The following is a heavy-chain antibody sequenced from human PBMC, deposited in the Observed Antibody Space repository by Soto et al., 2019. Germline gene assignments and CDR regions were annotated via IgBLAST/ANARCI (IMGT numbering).Heavy chain of an antibody. CDR2: IYYSGST. Sequence: SETLSLTCTVSGGSISSYYWSWIRQPPGKGLEWIGYIYYSGSTNYNPSLKSRVTISVDTSKNQFSLKLSSVTAADTAVYYCARVRYGDDYYDYWGQTTLVTVSS. D-gene: IGHD4-17*01. CDR1: GGSISSYY. V-gene: IGHV4-59*01. CDR3: ARVRYGDDYYDY. J-gene: IGHJ4*02.